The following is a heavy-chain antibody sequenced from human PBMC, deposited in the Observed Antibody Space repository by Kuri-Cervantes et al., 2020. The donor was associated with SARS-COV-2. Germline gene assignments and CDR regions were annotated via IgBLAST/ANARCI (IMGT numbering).Heavy chain of an antibody. CDR2: IKQDGSEK. CDR3: ARSPAMVY. J-gene: IGHJ4*02. D-gene: IGHD5-18*01. Sequence: GESLKISCAASGSTFSSYWMSWVRQAPGKGLEWVANIKQDGSEKYYVDSVKGRFTISRDNAKNSLYLQMNSLGAEDTAVYYCARSPAMVYWGQGTLVTVSS. CDR1: GSTFSSYW. V-gene: IGHV3-7*01.